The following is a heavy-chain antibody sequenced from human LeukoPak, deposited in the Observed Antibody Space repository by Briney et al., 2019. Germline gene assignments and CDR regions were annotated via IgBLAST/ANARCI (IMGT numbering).Heavy chain of an antibody. CDR1: GFTFSKYA. J-gene: IGHJ2*01. CDR2: LSGGGDST. D-gene: IGHD3-10*01. V-gene: IGHV3-23*01. CDR3: AKLPYYGRALRASEWYFDL. Sequence: GGSLRLSCTASGFTFSKYAMSWVRQAPGKGVEWVSTLSGGGDSTNYTDSVKGRITISRDNSMNTLYLQMHTLRAEDTPLYYCAKLPYYGRALRASEWYFDLWGRGTLVTVSS.